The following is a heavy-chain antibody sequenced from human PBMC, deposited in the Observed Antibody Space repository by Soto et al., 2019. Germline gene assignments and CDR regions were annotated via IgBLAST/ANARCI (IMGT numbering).Heavy chain of an antibody. D-gene: IGHD3-22*01. CDR1: GYTFTSYG. J-gene: IGHJ4*02. Sequence: QVQLVQSGAEVKKPGASVKVSCKASGYTFTSYGISWVRPAPGQVLEWMGWISAYNGNTNYAQKLQGRVTMTTDTSTSTAYMELRSLRSDDTAVYYCARVTLIVDPNLTNFDYWGQGTLVTVSS. CDR2: ISAYNGNT. V-gene: IGHV1-18*01. CDR3: ARVTLIVDPNLTNFDY.